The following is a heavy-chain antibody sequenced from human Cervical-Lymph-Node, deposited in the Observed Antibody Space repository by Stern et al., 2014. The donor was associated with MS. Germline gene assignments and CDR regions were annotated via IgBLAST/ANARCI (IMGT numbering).Heavy chain of an antibody. CDR2: INEDGSEK. Sequence: EVQLLESGGGLVQPGGSLRLSCAASGFTFRSYWMTWVRQAPGKGLEWVANINEDGSEKQYVDSVKGRFTISRDNAKTTLYLQMNSLRDEDTAVYYCARGSDWAFDYWGQGTLVTVSS. CDR3: ARGSDWAFDY. CDR1: GFTFRSYW. D-gene: IGHD3-9*01. V-gene: IGHV3-7*01. J-gene: IGHJ4*02.